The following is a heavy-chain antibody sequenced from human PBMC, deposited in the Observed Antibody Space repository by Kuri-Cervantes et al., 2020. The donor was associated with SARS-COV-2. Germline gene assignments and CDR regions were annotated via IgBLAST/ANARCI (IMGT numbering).Heavy chain of an antibody. CDR3: ARPLFSQQRMVLGETADY. CDR2: ISYDGSNK. D-gene: IGHD6-13*01. Sequence: GGSLRLSCAASGFTFSSYAMHWVRQAPGKGLEWVAVISYDGSNKYYADSVKGQFTISRDNSKNTLYLQMNSLRAEDTAVYYCARPLFSQQRMVLGETADYWGQGTLVTVSS. V-gene: IGHV3-30*01. CDR1: GFTFSSYA. J-gene: IGHJ4*02.